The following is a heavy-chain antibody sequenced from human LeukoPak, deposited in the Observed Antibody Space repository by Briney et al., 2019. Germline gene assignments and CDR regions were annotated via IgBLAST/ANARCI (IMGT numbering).Heavy chain of an antibody. CDR3: ARDAGHAFDI. J-gene: IGHJ3*02. D-gene: IGHD1-14*01. V-gene: IGHV3-74*01. CDR1: GFTFNSYW. CDR2: VNNDGSGT. Sequence: GGSLRLSCAASGFTFNSYWIHWVRQAPGKGLEWVSFVNNDGSGTTYADSVKGRFTISRDNAKNTLYLQMNSLRAEDTAVYYCARDAGHAFDIWGQGTMVTVSS.